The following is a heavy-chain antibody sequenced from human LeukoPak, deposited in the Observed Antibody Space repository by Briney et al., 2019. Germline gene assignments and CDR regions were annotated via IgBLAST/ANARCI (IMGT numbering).Heavy chain of an antibody. CDR1: GYSFSNYW. V-gene: IGHV5-51*01. D-gene: IGHD1-26*01. J-gene: IGHJ4*02. Sequence: GESLKISCKGSGYSFSNYWIGWVRQMPGKGLEWMGIIYPGDSDTRYSPSFQGHVTISADNSISTAYLQWSSLKASDTAMYYCATYSGVRDLLNWGQGTLVAVSP. CDR2: IYPGDSDT. CDR3: ATYSGVRDLLN.